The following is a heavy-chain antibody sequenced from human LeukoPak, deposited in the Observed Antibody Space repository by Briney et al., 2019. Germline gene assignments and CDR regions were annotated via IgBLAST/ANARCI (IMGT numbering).Heavy chain of an antibody. J-gene: IGHJ4*02. CDR3: ARVTIFGVVERGETDY. Sequence: ASVKVCCKASGYPFTRYYIHWVRQAPGQGLEWMGWINPNSGGTNYAQKFQGRVTMTRDTSISTAYMELSRLRSDDTAVYYCARVTIFGVVERGETDYWGQGTLVTVSS. CDR1: GYPFTRYY. V-gene: IGHV1-2*02. CDR2: INPNSGGT. D-gene: IGHD3-3*01.